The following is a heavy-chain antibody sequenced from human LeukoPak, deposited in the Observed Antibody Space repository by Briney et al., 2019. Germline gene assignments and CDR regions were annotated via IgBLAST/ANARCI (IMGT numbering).Heavy chain of an antibody. J-gene: IGHJ4*02. V-gene: IGHV3-33*01. CDR1: GFIFSSYG. CDR3: AREGSIAARPFDY. Sequence: GGSLRLSCAASGFIFSSYGMHWVRQAPGKGLEWVAVIWYDGSNKYYADSVKGRFTISRDNSKNTLYLQMNSLRAEDTAVYYCAREGSIAARPFDYWGQGTLVTVSS. CDR2: IWYDGSNK. D-gene: IGHD6-6*01.